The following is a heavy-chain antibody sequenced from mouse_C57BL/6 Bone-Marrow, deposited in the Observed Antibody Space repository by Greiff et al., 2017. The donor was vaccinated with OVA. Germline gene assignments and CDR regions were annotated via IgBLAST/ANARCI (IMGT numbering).Heavy chain of an antibody. V-gene: IGHV1-50*01. J-gene: IGHJ2*01. CDR1: GYTFTSYW. Sequence: QVQLQQPGAELVKPGASVKLSCKASGYTFTSYWMQWVKQRPGQGLEWIGEIDPSGSNTNYHQKFKGKATLTVDTSSSTAYMQISSLTSEDSAGYYCARGGLRDWGQGTTLTVSS. CDR2: IDPSGSNT. D-gene: IGHD2-2*01. CDR3: ARGGLRD.